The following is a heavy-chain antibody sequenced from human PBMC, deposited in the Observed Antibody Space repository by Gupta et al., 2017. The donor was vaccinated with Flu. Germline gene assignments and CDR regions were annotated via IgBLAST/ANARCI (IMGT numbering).Heavy chain of an antibody. D-gene: IGHD3-3*01. CDR1: GFTFGDYA. V-gene: IGHV3-49*03. CDR3: TRVFGSIFGQRYFDL. CDR2: IRSKAYGGTT. J-gene: IGHJ2*01. Sequence: EVQLVESGGGLVQPGRSLRLSCTASGFTFGDYAMSWFRQAPGKGLEWVGFIRSKAYGGTTEYAASVKGRFTISRDDSKSIAYLQMNSLKTEDTAVYYCTRVFGSIFGQRYFDLWGRGTLVTVSS.